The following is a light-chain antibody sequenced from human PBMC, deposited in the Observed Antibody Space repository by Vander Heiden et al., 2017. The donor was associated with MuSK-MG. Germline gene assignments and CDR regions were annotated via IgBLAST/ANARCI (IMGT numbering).Light chain of an antibody. V-gene: IGLV6-57*01. CDR2: EDK. CDR3: QSYDSSDWV. CDR1: SGNIDSNY. J-gene: IGLJ3*02. Sequence: NFMLTQPHSVSESPGKTVTISCTRSSGNIDSNYVQWYQQRPGSSPTTVIYEDKQRPSGVPDRFSGSIDSSSNSASLTISGLKTEDEADYYCQSYDSSDWVFGGGTKLTVL.